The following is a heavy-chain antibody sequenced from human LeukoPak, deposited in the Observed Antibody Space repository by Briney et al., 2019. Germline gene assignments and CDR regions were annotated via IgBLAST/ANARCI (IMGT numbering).Heavy chain of an antibody. CDR1: GFRFSTYG. CDR2: IKEDGSEQ. Sequence: GGSLRLSCVPSGFRFSTYGMHWVRQAPGKGVEWVAPIKEDGSEQYYVDAVKGRFTISSENAKNSLYLQMNSLRAEDTAVYYCARDQSGTYYVDGFDIWGRGTKVTVSS. D-gene: IGHD1-26*01. V-gene: IGHV3-7*01. CDR3: ARDQSGTYYVDGFDI. J-gene: IGHJ3*02.